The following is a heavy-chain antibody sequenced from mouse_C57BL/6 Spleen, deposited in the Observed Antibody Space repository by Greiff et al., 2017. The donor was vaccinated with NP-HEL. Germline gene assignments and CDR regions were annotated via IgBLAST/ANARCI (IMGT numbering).Heavy chain of an antibody. CDR1: GFTFSSYG. V-gene: IGHV5-6*01. D-gene: IGHD1-1*01. Sequence: EVKLVESGGDLVKPGGSLKLSCAASGFTFSSYGMSWVRQTPDKRLEWVATISSGGSYTYYPDSVKGRFTISRDNAKNTLYLQMSSLKSEDTAMYYCARHSYYYGSSYGYYAMDYWGQGTSVTVSS. CDR3: ARHSYYYGSSYGYYAMDY. J-gene: IGHJ4*01. CDR2: ISSGGSYT.